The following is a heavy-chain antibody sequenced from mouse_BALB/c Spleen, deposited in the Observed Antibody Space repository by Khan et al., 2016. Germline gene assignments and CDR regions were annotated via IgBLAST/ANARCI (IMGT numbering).Heavy chain of an antibody. D-gene: IGHD2-12*01. CDR1: GYTFTDYA. CDR2: ISTYYGDT. Sequence: QVQLKQSGAELVRPGVSVKISCKGSGYTFTDYAIHWVKQSHAKSLEWIGDISTYYGDTSYNQKFEGKATMTVDKSSSTAYVELARLTSEDSAIYYCARERLNDDYSMDYWGQGTSVTVSS. CDR3: ARERLNDDYSMDY. J-gene: IGHJ4*01. V-gene: IGHV1S137*01.